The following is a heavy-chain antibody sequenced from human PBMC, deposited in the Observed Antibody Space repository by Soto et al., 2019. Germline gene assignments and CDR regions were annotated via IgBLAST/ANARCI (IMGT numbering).Heavy chain of an antibody. Sequence: EVQLLESGGGLVQPGGSLRLSCAASGFTFSTYAMSWVRQAPGKGLEWVSTISGSGGSTYYADSVKGRFTISRDNSKNTLSLPMNSLRAEDTAVYYCAREYGGNSWYFDLWVRGTLVTVAS. CDR3: AREYGGNSWYFDL. D-gene: IGHD4-17*01. J-gene: IGHJ2*01. V-gene: IGHV3-23*01. CDR2: ISGSGGST. CDR1: GFTFSTYA.